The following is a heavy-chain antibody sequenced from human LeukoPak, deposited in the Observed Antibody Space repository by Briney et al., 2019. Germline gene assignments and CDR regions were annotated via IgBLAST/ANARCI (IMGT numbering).Heavy chain of an antibody. V-gene: IGHV3-74*01. Sequence: GGSLRLSCAASGFNFSSYWMHWVRQAQGKGMVWISRITYDATTPISAHSLHPPFPLSRHTANNTLYLPMNSLTAEDTAAFYCGRGRPRGYSGYVIDYWGQGTPITVSS. D-gene: IGHD5-12*01. CDR1: GFNFSSYW. J-gene: IGHJ4*02. CDR2: ITYDATTP. CDR3: GRGRPRGYSGYVIDY.